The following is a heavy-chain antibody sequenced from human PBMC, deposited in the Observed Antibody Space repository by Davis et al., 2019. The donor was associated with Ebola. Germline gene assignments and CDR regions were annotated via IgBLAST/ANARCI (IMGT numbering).Heavy chain of an antibody. CDR3: ARDKGTIFGVVTTSFGMDV. CDR1: GFTVSSNY. Sequence: GESLKISCAASGFTVSSNYMSWVRRAPGKGLEWVSVIYSGGSTYYADSVKGRFTISRDNSKNTLYLQMNSLRAEDTAVYYCARDKGTIFGVVTTSFGMDVWGQGTTVTVSS. D-gene: IGHD3-3*01. CDR2: IYSGGST. J-gene: IGHJ6*02. V-gene: IGHV3-66*01.